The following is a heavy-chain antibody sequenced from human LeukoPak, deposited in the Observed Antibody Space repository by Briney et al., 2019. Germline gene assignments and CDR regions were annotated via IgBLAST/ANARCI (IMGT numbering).Heavy chain of an antibody. CDR3: ARGTMMIGPKNLDI. D-gene: IGHD3-22*01. CDR2: IYHSGST. J-gene: IGHJ3*02. V-gene: IGHV4-38-2*02. Sequence: PSETLSLTCTVSGYSISSGYYWGWIRQPPGKGLEWIGSIYHSGSTYYNPSLKSRVTISVDTSKNQFSLKLSSVTAADTAMYYCARGTMMIGPKNLDIWGQGTMVTVSS. CDR1: GYSISSGYY.